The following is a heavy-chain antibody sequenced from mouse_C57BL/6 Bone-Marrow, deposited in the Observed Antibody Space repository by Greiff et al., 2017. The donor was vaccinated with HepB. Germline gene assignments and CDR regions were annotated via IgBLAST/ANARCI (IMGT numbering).Heavy chain of an antibody. CDR3: AREGFLLLAMDY. CDR1: GYAFTNYL. CDR2: INPGSGGP. J-gene: IGHJ4*01. Sequence: VQLQQSGAELVRPGTSVKVSCKASGYAFTNYLIEWVKQRPGQGLEWIGVINPGSGGPNYNEKFKGKATLTADKSSSTAYMQLSSLTSEDSAVYFCAREGFLLLAMDYWGQGTSVTVSS. D-gene: IGHD1-1*01. V-gene: IGHV1-54*01.